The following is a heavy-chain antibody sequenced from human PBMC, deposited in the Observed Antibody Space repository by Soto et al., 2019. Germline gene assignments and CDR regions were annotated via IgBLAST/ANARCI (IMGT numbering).Heavy chain of an antibody. J-gene: IGHJ4*02. CDR2: ISGSGGST. D-gene: IGHD6-6*01. CDR1: GFTFSSYA. CDR3: AKLEYSSSFLDY. Sequence: GGSLRLSCAASGFTFSSYAMSWVRQAPGKWLECVSAISGSGGSTYYADSVKCRFTISRDNSKKTRYLQMNRLRAEDTVGYVCAKLEYSSSFLDYWGQGTLVTGSS. V-gene: IGHV3-23*01.